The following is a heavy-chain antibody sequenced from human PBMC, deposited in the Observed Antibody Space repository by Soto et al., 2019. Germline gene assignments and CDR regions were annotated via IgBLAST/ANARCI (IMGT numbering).Heavy chain of an antibody. CDR1: GGTFSSYA. V-gene: IGHV1-69*13. D-gene: IGHD3-22*01. CDR3: ARSSGTRYYYYYGMDV. Sequence: SVKVSCKASGGTFSSYAISWVRQAPGQGLGWMGGIIPIFGTANYAQKFQGRVTITADESTSTAYMELSSLRSEDTAVYYCARSSGTRYYYYYGMDVWGQGTTVTVSS. CDR2: IIPIFGTA. J-gene: IGHJ6*02.